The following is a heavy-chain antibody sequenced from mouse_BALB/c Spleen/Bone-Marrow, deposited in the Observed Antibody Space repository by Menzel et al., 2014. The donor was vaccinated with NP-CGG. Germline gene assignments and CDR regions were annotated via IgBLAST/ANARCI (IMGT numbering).Heavy chain of an antibody. J-gene: IGHJ2*01. CDR2: IDPANGNT. CDR3: ARYYYGYYFDY. CDR1: GFNIKDTY. Sequence: EVQVVESGAELVKPGASVKLSCTASGFNIKDTYMHWVKQRPEQVLEWIGRIDPANGNTKYDPKFQGKATITADTSSNTAYLQLSSLTSEDTAVYYCARYYYGYYFDYWGQGTTLTVSS. V-gene: IGHV14-3*02. D-gene: IGHD1-2*01.